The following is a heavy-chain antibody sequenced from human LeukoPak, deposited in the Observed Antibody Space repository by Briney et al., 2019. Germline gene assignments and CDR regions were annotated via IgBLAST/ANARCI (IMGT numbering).Heavy chain of an antibody. CDR2: INPSGGST. Sequence: GASVKVSCKASGYTFTSHYIHWVRQAPGQGLEWMGLINPSGGSTNYAQKFQGRVTMTRDTSTSTAYMELSSLRSEDTAVYHCARGPRITLVRGGQWYYYMDVWGKGTTVTISS. J-gene: IGHJ6*03. V-gene: IGHV1-46*01. CDR3: ARGPRITLVRGGQWYYYMDV. CDR1: GYTFTSHY. D-gene: IGHD3-10*01.